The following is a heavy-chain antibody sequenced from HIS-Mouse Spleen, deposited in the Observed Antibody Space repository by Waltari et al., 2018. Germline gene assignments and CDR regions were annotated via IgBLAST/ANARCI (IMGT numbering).Heavy chain of an antibody. D-gene: IGHD3-10*01. J-gene: IGHJ4*02. CDR1: GFAFSSYG. CDR2: ISYDGSNK. CDR3: EGVYGSGSYYFDY. Sequence: QVQLVESGGGVVQPGRSLSLSGAASGFAFSSYGMHWARQAPGKGLEWVAVISYDGSNKYYADSVKGRFTISRDNSKNTLYLQMNSLRAEDTAVYYCEGVYGSGSYYFDYWGQGTLVTVSS. V-gene: IGHV3-30*03.